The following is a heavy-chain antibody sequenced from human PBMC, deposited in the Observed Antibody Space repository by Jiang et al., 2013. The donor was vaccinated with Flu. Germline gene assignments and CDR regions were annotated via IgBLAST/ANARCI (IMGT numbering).Heavy chain of an antibody. CDR3: ARALGGIRESTYWYFDL. Sequence: GAEVKKPGASLKLSCKASGYIFTNYHITWVRQAPGQGLEWMGWISAYNGHTKSTHKLQGRVTLTTDKYTSTAYMELRDLRFDDTAKYYCARALGGIRESTYWYFDLWG. CDR2: ISAYNGHT. D-gene: IGHD3-16*01. CDR1: GYIFTNYH. J-gene: IGHJ2*01. V-gene: IGHV1-18*01.